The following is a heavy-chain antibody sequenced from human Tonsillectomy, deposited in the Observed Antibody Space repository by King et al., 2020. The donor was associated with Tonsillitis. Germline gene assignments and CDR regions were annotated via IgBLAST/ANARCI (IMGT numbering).Heavy chain of an antibody. V-gene: IGHV5-51*03. D-gene: IGHD6-13*01. CDR2: IYPGDSDT. CDR1: GYSFTSYW. CDR3: ARLTSSSWYRGYWFDP. J-gene: IGHJ5*02. Sequence: VQLVESGAEVKKPGESLKISCKGSGYSFTSYWIGWVRQMPGKGLEWMGIIYPGDSDTRYSPSFQGQVTISADKSISTAYLQWSSLKASDTAMYYCARLTSSSWYRGYWFDPWGQGTLVTVSS.